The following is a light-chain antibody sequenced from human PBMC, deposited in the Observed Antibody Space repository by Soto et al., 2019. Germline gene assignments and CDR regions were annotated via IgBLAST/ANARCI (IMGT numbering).Light chain of an antibody. CDR3: SSYATGNTRV. CDR1: SSDIGDYDY. Sequence: QSVLTQPASVSGSPGQSITISCTGSSSDIGDYDYVSWYQQHPGKAPKVLISEVSNRPSGVSNRFSGSKSGNTASLTISGLQAEDEADYYCSSYATGNTRVFGTGTRSPS. J-gene: IGLJ1*01. CDR2: EVS. V-gene: IGLV2-14*01.